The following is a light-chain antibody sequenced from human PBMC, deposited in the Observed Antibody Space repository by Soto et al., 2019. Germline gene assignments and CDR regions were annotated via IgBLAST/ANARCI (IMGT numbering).Light chain of an antibody. V-gene: IGLV1-44*01. CDR2: SSY. J-gene: IGLJ2*01. CDR1: SSNIGSNA. Sequence: QSVLTQPPSASGTPGQRITLSCSGSSSNIGSNAVNWYRQLPGTAPKLLIYSSYQRPSGVPDRFSGSKSGTSASLAISGLQSEDEADYYCAAWDDSLNALLFGGGTKLTVL. CDR3: AAWDDSLNALL.